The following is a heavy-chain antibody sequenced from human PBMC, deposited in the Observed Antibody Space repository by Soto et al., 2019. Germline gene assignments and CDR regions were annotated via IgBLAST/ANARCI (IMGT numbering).Heavy chain of an antibody. CDR3: ARDGLRSSIVGAPGY. V-gene: IGHV3-30-3*01. CDR2: ISYDGSNK. J-gene: IGHJ4*02. CDR1: GFTFSSYA. Sequence: QVQLVESGGGVVQPGRSLRLSCAASGFTFSSYAMHWVRQAPGKGLEWVAVISYDGSNKYYADSVKGRFTISRDNSKNTLYVQMNSLRAEDTAVYYCARDGLRSSIVGAPGYWGQGTLVTVSS. D-gene: IGHD1-26*01.